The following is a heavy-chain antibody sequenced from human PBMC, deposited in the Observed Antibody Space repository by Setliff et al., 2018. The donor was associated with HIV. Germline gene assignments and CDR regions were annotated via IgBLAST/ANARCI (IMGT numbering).Heavy chain of an antibody. CDR2: INTHSGYT. V-gene: IGHV1-18*03. CDR3: ARGKTWLRFLDY. Sequence: ASVKVSCKASGYTFNNYGISWVRQAPGQGLEWMGWINTHSGYTNYAQNVQGRVTVTMDTSTSTDYMELRSLKSDDMAGYYCARGKTWLRFLDYWGQGTLVTVSS. CDR1: GYTFNNYG. D-gene: IGHD5-12*01. J-gene: IGHJ4*02.